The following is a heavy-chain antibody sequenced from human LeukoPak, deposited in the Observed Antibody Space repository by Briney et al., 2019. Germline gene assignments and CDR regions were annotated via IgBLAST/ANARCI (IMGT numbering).Heavy chain of an antibody. CDR1: GGSISSTNYF. CDR3: ASLYPEYYYDSSGYYPG. CDR2: IHYSGST. V-gene: IGHV4-39*01. J-gene: IGHJ4*02. Sequence: SETLSLTCTVSGGSISSTNYFWGCIRQPPGKGLEWIGSIHYSGSTYYNPSLKSRVTMSVDTPKNQFSLKLSSVTAADTAVYYCASLYPEYYYDSSGYYPGWGQGTLVTVSS. D-gene: IGHD3-22*01.